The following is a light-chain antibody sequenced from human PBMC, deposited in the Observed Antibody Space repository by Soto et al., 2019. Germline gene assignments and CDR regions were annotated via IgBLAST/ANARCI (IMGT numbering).Light chain of an antibody. CDR3: QQYGSSPGT. J-gene: IGKJ1*01. V-gene: IGKV3-20*01. Sequence: IVLTQSPGTLSLSPGERATLSCRASQSVTSNYLAWYQQKPGQAPRLLIFGASIRDTGIPDRFSGSGSGTDFTLTISRLEPEDFAVYYCQQYGSSPGTFGQGTKVDIK. CDR2: GAS. CDR1: QSVTSNY.